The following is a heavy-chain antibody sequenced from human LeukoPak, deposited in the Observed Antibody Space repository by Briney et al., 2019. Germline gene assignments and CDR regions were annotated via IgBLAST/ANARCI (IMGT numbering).Heavy chain of an antibody. V-gene: IGHV3-48*01. CDR2: ISSSSSTI. CDR3: AKGSSTYYYGSGSYTGDY. D-gene: IGHD3-10*01. CDR1: GFTFSSYS. J-gene: IGHJ4*02. Sequence: PGGSLRLSCAASGFTFSSYSMNWVRQAPGKGLEWVSYISSSSSTIYYADSVKGRFTISRDNSKNTLYLQMNSLRAEDTAVYYCAKGSSTYYYGSGSYTGDYWGQGTLVTVSS.